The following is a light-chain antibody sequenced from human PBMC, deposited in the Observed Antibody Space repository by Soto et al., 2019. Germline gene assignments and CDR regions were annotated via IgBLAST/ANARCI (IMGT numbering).Light chain of an antibody. Sequence: EIVLTQSPATLSLSPGERATLSCRASQSVSSYLTWYQQKPGQAPRFLIYDASNRATGIPARFSGSGSGTDFTLTISSLEPADFAVYYCQQRNYWPRTFGQGTKVEIK. CDR2: DAS. J-gene: IGKJ1*01. CDR3: QQRNYWPRT. CDR1: QSVSSY. V-gene: IGKV3-11*01.